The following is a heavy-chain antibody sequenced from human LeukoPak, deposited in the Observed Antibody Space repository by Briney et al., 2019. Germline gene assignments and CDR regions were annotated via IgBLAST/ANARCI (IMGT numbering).Heavy chain of an antibody. CDR1: GGSISSGDYY. CDR3: ARGYCSSTSCPLDWFDP. J-gene: IGHJ5*02. D-gene: IGHD2-2*01. Sequence: PSETLSLTCTVSGGSISSGDYYWSWIRQPPGKGLEWIGYIYYSGSTYYNPSLKSRVTISVDTSKNQFSLKLSSVTAADTAVYYCARGYCSSTSCPLDWFDPWGQGTLVTDSS. CDR2: IYYSGST. V-gene: IGHV4-30-4*08.